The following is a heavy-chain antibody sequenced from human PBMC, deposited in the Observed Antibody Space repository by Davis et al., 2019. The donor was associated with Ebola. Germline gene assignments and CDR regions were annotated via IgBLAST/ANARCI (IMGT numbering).Heavy chain of an antibody. V-gene: IGHV1-3*01. Sequence: AASVKVSCKASGYTFTNNAMHWVRQAPGQRLEWMGWINAGNGNTKYSQRFQDRVTVTRDTSASTAYMELSSLRSEDTAVYYCARGTSSSWYYFDYWGQGTLVTVSS. J-gene: IGHJ4*02. CDR1: GYTFTNNA. CDR3: ARGTSSSWYYFDY. CDR2: INAGNGNT. D-gene: IGHD6-13*01.